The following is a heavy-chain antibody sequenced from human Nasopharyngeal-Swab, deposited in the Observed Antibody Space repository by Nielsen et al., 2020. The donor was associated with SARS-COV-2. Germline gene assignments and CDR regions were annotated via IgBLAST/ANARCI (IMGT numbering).Heavy chain of an antibody. CDR1: GFILSDQY. D-gene: IGHD4-17*01. Sequence: GESLKISCSVSGFILSDQYMDWVRQAPGKGLEWVGRSRKTANSYTTEYAASVKGRFGISRENSKNSLYLQMNSLRAEDTAVYYCATYRPFADYGDYWYFDLWGRGTLVTVSS. J-gene: IGHJ2*01. V-gene: IGHV3-72*01. CDR2: SRKTANSYTT. CDR3: ATYRPFADYGDYWYFDL.